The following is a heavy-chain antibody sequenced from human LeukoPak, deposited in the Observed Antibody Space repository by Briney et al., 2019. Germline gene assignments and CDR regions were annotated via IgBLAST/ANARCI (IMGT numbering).Heavy chain of an antibody. Sequence: ASVKVSCKASGYTFTDYYINWVRQAPGHGLEWMGWVNPNSGDTNYAQKFQGGVTMTRDTSSSTAYMELSRLRSDDTAVYYCSRDLGYCSGTTCFNFYYYAMDVWGQGTTVTVSS. D-gene: IGHD2-2*03. J-gene: IGHJ6*02. CDR1: GYTFTDYY. CDR3: SRDLGYCSGTTCFNFYYYAMDV. CDR2: VNPNSGDT. V-gene: IGHV1-2*02.